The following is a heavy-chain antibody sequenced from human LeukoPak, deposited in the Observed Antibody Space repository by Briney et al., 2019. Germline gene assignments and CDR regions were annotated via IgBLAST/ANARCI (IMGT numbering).Heavy chain of an antibody. Sequence: GGSLRLSCAASGFTVSNFAMNWVRQAPGKGLEWVSVLIASSGSTDYADSVKGRFTISRDNSKNTLYLQMNSLRAEDTAVYYCARGIAAARSWFDPWGQGTLVTVSS. CDR1: GFTVSNFA. J-gene: IGHJ5*02. CDR3: ARGIAAARSWFDP. V-gene: IGHV3-23*01. CDR2: LIASSGST. D-gene: IGHD6-13*01.